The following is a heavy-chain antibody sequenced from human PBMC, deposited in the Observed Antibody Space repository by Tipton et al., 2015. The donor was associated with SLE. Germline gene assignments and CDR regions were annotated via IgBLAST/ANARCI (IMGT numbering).Heavy chain of an antibody. J-gene: IGHJ5*02. CDR1: GDSMSRGAYY. V-gene: IGHV4-31*03. CDR2: IDYSGST. D-gene: IGHD3-10*01. CDR3: ARVGKAQNWIDP. Sequence: LRLSCTVSGDSMSRGAYYWSWIRQNPGKGLEWIGYIDYSGSTYYNTSLESRLMISVDTSKNQFSLKLTSVTAADTAVYFCARVGKAQNWIDPWGQGTLVTVSS.